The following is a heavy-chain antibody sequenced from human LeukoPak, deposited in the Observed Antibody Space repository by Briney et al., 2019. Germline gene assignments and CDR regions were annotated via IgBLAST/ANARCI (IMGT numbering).Heavy chain of an antibody. Sequence: SETLSLTCTVSGGSISSSSYYWGWIRQPPGKRLEWVWSIYYSGSTYYNPSLKSRVTISVDTSKNQFSLKLGPVTPPDTARYYCYSYGYSWCDYWGKENRVTVFS. J-gene: IGHJ4*02. CDR1: GGSISSSSYY. CDR3: YSYGYSWCDY. D-gene: IGHD5-18*01. V-gene: IGHV4-39*03. CDR2: IYYSGST.